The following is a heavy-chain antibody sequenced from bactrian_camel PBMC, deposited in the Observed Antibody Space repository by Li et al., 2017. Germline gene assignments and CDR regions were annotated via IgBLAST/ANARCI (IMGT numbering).Heavy chain of an antibody. D-gene: IGHD5*01. Sequence: DVQLVESGGGTVQPGGSLRLSCAASGFTFSRYGMSWVSSINGRGDRTDSADSVKGRFTISRDNAKNTLYLQMNSLKTEDTAVYYCAIGLFADFGLGLGTQVTVS. CDR1: GFTFSRYG. J-gene: IGHJ4*01. V-gene: IGHV3S31*01. CDR2: INGRGDRT.